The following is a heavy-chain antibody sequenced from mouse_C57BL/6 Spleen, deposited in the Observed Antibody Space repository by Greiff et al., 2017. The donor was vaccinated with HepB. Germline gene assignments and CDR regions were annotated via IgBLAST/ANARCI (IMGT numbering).Heavy chain of an antibody. CDR1: GYAFSSSW. D-gene: IGHD2-3*01. J-gene: IGHJ1*03. CDR2: IYPGDGDT. Sequence: VKLMESGPELVKPGASVKISCKASGYAFSSSWMNWVKQRPGKGLEWIGRIYPGDGDTNYNGKFKGKATLTADKSSSTAYMQLSSLTSEDSAVYFCAREEYDGYPWWFDGWGTGTTVTVSS. V-gene: IGHV1-82*01. CDR3: AREEYDGYPWWFDG.